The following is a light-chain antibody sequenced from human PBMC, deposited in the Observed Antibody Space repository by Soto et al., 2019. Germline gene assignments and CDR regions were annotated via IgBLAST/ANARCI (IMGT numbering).Light chain of an antibody. CDR3: QQYNSYPWT. Sequence: DIQMTQSPYTLSASVGDRVSITCRASQSIRGWLAWYQQKPGKAPKRLIFDVSTLERGVPSRFSGSGSGAEFTLPISSLHPDDLATYYCQQYNSYPWTFGQGTKVEIK. CDR1: QSIRGW. V-gene: IGKV1-5*01. J-gene: IGKJ1*01. CDR2: DVS.